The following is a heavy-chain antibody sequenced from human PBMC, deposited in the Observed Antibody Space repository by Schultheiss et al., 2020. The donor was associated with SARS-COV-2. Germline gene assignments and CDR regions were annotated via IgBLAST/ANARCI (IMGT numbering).Heavy chain of an antibody. V-gene: IGHV3-23*01. J-gene: IGHJ3*02. CDR1: GFIFSDYA. D-gene: IGHD2-8*01. CDR2: ISGGGIII. Sequence: GGSLRLSCATSGFIFSDYAIGWVRQAPGRGLEWVSTISGGGIIIYYADSVRGRFTITRDNFKNTVYLEMSSLRAEDTAIYYCANPPPGQGVFNMWGQGTVVTVSS. CDR3: ANPPPGQGVFNM.